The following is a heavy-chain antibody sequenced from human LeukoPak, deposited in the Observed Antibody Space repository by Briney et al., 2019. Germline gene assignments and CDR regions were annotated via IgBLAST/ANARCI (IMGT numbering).Heavy chain of an antibody. J-gene: IGHJ3*02. CDR3: ARPRYYYDSSGYYVDAFDI. V-gene: IGHV5-51*01. CDR1: GYSFTSYW. CDR2: IYPGDSDT. D-gene: IGHD3-22*01. Sequence: GESLKISCKGSGYSFTSYWIGWVRQMPGKGLEWMGIIYPGDSDTRYSPSFQGQVTIPADKSISTAYLQWSSLKASDTAMYYCARPRYYYDSSGYYVDAFDIWGQGTMVTVSS.